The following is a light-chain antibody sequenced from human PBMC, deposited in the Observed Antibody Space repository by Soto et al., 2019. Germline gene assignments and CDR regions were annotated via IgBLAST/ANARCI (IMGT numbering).Light chain of an antibody. J-gene: IGKJ1*01. CDR2: GAS. CDR3: HQYNNWSPART. CDR1: QSVGSN. V-gene: IGKV3-15*01. Sequence: EIVMTQSPATLSVSPGERATLSCRASQSVGSNLAWYQQKPGQAPRLLIYGASTRATGIPARFSGSGSGTEFTLTTSSLQYEDYSIYFCHQYNNWSPARTFGQGTKVEIK.